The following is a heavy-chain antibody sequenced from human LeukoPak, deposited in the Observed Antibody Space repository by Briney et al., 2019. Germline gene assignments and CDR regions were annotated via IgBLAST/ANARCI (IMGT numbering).Heavy chain of an antibody. CDR1: GGSISSYY. CDR3: AREGCSSTSCQDYYYYYMDV. Sequence: SETLSLTCTVSGGSISSYYWSWIRQPPGKGLEWLGYIYYSGSTNYNPSLKSRVTISVDTSKNQFSLKLSSVTAADTAVYYCAREGCSSTSCQDYYYYYMDVWGKGTTVTVSS. V-gene: IGHV4-59*01. D-gene: IGHD2-2*01. CDR2: IYYSGST. J-gene: IGHJ6*03.